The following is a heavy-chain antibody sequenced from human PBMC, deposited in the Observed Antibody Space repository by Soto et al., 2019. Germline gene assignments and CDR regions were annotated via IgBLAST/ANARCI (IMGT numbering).Heavy chain of an antibody. D-gene: IGHD2-15*01. J-gene: IGHJ4*02. Sequence: XVKVSCKASGSTFSNYTISWVRQAPGQGLEWMGRXLPILXIANYAQKLQGXVTITADXXTSTEYMELSSLRYEDKDVYYCARAYGGNCFDYWGKGTLVTVYS. V-gene: IGHV1-69*02. CDR3: ARAYGGNCFDY. CDR2: XLPILXIA. CDR1: GSTFSNYT.